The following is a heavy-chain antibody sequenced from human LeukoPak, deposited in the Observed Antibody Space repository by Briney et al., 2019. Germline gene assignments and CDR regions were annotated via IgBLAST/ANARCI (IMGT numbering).Heavy chain of an antibody. CDR2: MNPNSGNT. V-gene: IGHV1-8*01. CDR3: ARVASVKLQYGMDV. CDR1: EYTFTSYD. J-gene: IGHJ6*04. D-gene: IGHD4-11*01. Sequence: GASVKVSCKASEYTFTSYDINWVRQATGQGLEWMGWMNPNSGNTGYAQKFQGRVTMTRNTSISTAYMELSSLRSEDTAVYYCARVASVKLQYGMDVWGKGTTVTVSS.